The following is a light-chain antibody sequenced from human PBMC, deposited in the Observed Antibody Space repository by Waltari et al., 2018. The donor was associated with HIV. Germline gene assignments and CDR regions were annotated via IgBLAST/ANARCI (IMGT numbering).Light chain of an antibody. J-gene: IGKJ2*01. Sequence: DIQVTQSPSSLYAAVGDKVIITCRASRAISDSIAWYQQKPGRAPKLLVSGASRLANGVPSRFAGSGSGTIYSLTIGCLQPDDIASYYRQQYVTSPVTFGQGTK. CDR2: GAS. V-gene: IGKV1-NL1*01. CDR3: QQYVTSPVT. CDR1: RAISDS.